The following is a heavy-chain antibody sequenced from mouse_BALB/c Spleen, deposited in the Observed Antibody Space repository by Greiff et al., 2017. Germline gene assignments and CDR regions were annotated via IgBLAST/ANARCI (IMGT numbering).Heavy chain of an antibody. CDR1: GFSLTSYG. Sequence: VQLVESGPGLVAPSQSLSITCTVSGFSLTSYGVHWVRQPPGKGLEWLGVIWAGGSTNYNSALMSRLSISKDNSKSQFFLKMNSLQTDDTAMYYCAREGEGYDYDGGYAMDYWGQGTSVTVSS. J-gene: IGHJ4*01. V-gene: IGHV2-9*02. D-gene: IGHD2-4*01. CDR3: AREGEGYDYDGGYAMDY. CDR2: IWAGGST.